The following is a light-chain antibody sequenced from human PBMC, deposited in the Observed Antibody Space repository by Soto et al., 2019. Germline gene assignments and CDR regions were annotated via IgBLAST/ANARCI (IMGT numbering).Light chain of an antibody. Sequence: EIVLTQSPCILSLSPGERATLSCRAIQSVSNDFLAWYQQKPGQAPRLLIYGASTRATDVPDRFSGSGSGADFTLSISRLEPEDFAVYYCQQYGSSPPRTFGQGTKVDI. CDR1: QSVSNDF. CDR2: GAS. J-gene: IGKJ1*01. CDR3: QQYGSSPPRT. V-gene: IGKV3-20*01.